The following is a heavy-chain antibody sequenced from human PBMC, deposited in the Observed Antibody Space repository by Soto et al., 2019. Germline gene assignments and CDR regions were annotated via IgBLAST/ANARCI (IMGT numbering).Heavy chain of an antibody. CDR1: GGTFSSYA. Sequence: SVKVSCKASGGTFSSYAISWVRQATGQGLEWMGGIIPIFGTETYAQTFQGRVTITADESTSTGYMDLSCFCPDDTAVYSSPSRPGRYYDPSGYYNYCDCWHQGTLVAASS. J-gene: IGHJ4*02. V-gene: IGHV1-69*13. D-gene: IGHD3-22*01. CDR3: PSRPGRYYDPSGYYNYCDC. CDR2: IIPIFGTE.